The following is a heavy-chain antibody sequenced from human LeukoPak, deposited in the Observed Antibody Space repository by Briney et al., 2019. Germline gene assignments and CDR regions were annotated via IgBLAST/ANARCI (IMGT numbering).Heavy chain of an antibody. J-gene: IGHJ6*02. CDR1: GYTFTDYY. CDR3: ARGVHYYYGMDV. D-gene: IGHD3-10*01. CDR2: INPNSGGT. Sequence: VASVKVSCKASGYTFTDYYMHWVRQAPGQGLEWMGWINPNSGGTNYAQKFQGRVTMTRDTSISTAYMELSRLRSDDTAVYYCARGVHYYYGMDVWGQGTTVTVSS. V-gene: IGHV1-2*02.